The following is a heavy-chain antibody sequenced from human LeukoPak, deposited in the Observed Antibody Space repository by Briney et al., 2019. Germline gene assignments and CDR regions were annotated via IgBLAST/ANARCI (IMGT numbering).Heavy chain of an antibody. Sequence: GGSLRLSCAASGFTFSDHYIDWVRQAPGKGLEWVGRSKNKANNYITQYAAFVQGRFTISRDNSKNSLYLQINSLKTEDTAVYYCARDSSGQGDYWGQGTLVTVSS. D-gene: IGHD3-22*01. J-gene: IGHJ4*02. CDR1: GFTFSDHY. CDR3: ARDSSGQGDY. V-gene: IGHV3-72*01. CDR2: SKNKANNYIT.